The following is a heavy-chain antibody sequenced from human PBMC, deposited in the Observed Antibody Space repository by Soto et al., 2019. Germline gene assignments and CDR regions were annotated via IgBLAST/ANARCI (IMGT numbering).Heavy chain of an antibody. CDR2: IGFAGDT. V-gene: IGHV3-13*01. CDR1: GFIFSNFD. CDR3: VRGLPGGFDP. Sequence: VGSLRLSCGASGFIFSNFDMHWVRQTTEKGLEWVSGIGFAGDTNYSGSVKGRFTISRENAKNSLFLQMNSLRVGDTAVYYCVRGLPGGFDPWGQGTLVTVSS. J-gene: IGHJ5*02. D-gene: IGHD3-10*01.